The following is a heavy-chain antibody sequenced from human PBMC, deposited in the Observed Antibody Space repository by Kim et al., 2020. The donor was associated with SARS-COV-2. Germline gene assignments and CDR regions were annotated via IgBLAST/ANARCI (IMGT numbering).Heavy chain of an antibody. D-gene: IGHD6-6*01. J-gene: IGHJ4*02. CDR1: GGSISSYY. CDR2: IYYSGST. CDR3: ARLAEYSRLGYYFDY. Sequence: SETLSLTCTVSGGSISSYYWSWIRQPPGKGLEWIGYIYYSGSTNYNPSIKSRVTISVDTSKNQFSLKLSSVTAADTAVYYCARLAEYSRLGYYFDYWGQGTLVTVSS. V-gene: IGHV4-59*01.